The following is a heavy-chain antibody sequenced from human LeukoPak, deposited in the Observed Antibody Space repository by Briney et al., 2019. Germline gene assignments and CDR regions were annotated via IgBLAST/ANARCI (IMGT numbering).Heavy chain of an antibody. D-gene: IGHD1/OR15-1a*01. CDR2: ISSSGRTT. CDR1: GFTFSNYN. J-gene: IGHJ4*02. V-gene: IGHV3-48*02. Sequence: GGSLRLSCAASGFTFSNYNMNWVRQAPGKGLEWISYISSSGRTTNYADSVKGRFTISRDNAKNSLYLQMNSLKDGNTAVYYCARDPGRTGFDYWGQGTLVTVSS. CDR3: ARDPGRTGFDY.